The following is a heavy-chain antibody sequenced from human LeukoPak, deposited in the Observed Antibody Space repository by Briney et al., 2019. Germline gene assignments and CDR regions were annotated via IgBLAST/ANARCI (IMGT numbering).Heavy chain of an antibody. Sequence: QPGGSLRLSCAASGFTFSSYAMSWVRQAPGKGLEWVSAISGSGGSTYYADSVKGRFTISRDNSKNTLYLQMNSLRAEDTAVYYCAKGEYCSGGSCYPEYFQHWGQGTLVTVSS. V-gene: IGHV3-23*01. J-gene: IGHJ1*01. CDR3: AKGEYCSGGSCYPEYFQH. D-gene: IGHD2-15*01. CDR1: GFTFSSYA. CDR2: ISGSGGST.